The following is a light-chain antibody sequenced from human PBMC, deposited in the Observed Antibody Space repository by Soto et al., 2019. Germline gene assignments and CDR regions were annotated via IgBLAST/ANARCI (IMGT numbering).Light chain of an antibody. V-gene: IGKV3-20*01. J-gene: IGKJ3*01. CDR1: QSVNSVY. CDR2: GAS. Sequence: EIVLTQSPGTLSLSPGERASLSCRADQSVNSVYLAWYQHKPGQAPRLLIYGASDSATGIPDRFSGSGSGTDFTLTISRLEPEDFEVYDCQQYVPSPFTFGPGTQVDI. CDR3: QQYVPSPFT.